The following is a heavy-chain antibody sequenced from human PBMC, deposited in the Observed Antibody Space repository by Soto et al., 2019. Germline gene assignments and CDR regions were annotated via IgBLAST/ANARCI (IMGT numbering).Heavy chain of an antibody. D-gene: IGHD3-22*01. CDR3: TTDSYITMIVVRIHF. V-gene: IGHV3-15*07. CDR2: IKSKTDGGTT. CDR1: GFTFSNAW. Sequence: PGGSLRLSCAASGFTFSNAWINWVRQAPGKGLEWVGRIKSKTDGGTTDYAAPVKGRFAISRDDSKNMVYLEMNSLKTEDTAVYYCTTDSYITMIVVRIHFWGHGILVTVSS. J-gene: IGHJ4*01.